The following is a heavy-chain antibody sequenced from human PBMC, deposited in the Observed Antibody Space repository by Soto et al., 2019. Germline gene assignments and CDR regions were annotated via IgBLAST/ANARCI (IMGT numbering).Heavy chain of an antibody. CDR2: IYPGDSDT. CDR1: GYSFTSYW. V-gene: IGHV5-51*01. CDR3: ARQNGVLRFLEWSNGYGDYYGMDV. D-gene: IGHD3-3*01. J-gene: IGHJ6*02. Sequence: GESLKISCKGSGYSFTSYWIGWVRQMPGKGLEWMGIIYPGDSDTRYSPSFQGEVTISADKSISTAYLQWSSLKASDTAMYYCARQNGVLRFLEWSNGYGDYYGMDVWGQGTTVTVSS.